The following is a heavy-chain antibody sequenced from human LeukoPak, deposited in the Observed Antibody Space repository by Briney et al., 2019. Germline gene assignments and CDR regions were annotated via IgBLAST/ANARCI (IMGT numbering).Heavy chain of an antibody. CDR2: MFFTGDT. J-gene: IGHJ4*02. V-gene: IGHV4-59*11. Sequence: SETLSLTCTVSGGSISSHYWAWLRQPPGKGLEWIGRMFFTGDTNYNPSLMSRVTISVDHSKNQFSLKLTSVTAADTAVYYCAKEGNDYGANSIDYWGQGTLITVSS. CDR3: AKEGNDYGANSIDY. D-gene: IGHD4-23*01. CDR1: GGSISSHY.